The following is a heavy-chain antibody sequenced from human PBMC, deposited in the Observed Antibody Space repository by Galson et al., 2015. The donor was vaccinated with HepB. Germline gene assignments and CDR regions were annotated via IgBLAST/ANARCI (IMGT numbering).Heavy chain of an antibody. CDR3: ARSVEGAFDS. V-gene: IGHV3-48*04. CDR2: MTSDMMTI. D-gene: IGHD2-2*01. Sequence: SLRLSCAASGFAFKFYSMNWVRQAPGRGLEWVSYMTSDMMTIKYADSVKGRFTISRDNVKNLVYLHMNSLGVEDTAHYFCARSVEGAFDSWGQGTLVIVSA. CDR1: GFAFKFYS. J-gene: IGHJ4*02.